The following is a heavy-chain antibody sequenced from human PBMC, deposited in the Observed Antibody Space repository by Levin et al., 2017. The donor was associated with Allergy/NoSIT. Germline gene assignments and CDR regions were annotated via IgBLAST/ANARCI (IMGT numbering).Heavy chain of an antibody. CDR1: GFDVRDSY. Sequence: LSLTCAASGFDVRDSYMNWVRQAPGKGLEWVSLINSGGGVYYADSVRGRFTISRDTSKNTVYLQMDSLRVEDTALYYCSNHDGSSIDVWGKGTTVTVSP. CDR2: INSGGGV. CDR3: SNHDGSSIDV. D-gene: IGHD1-14*01. V-gene: IGHV3-66*02. J-gene: IGHJ6*04.